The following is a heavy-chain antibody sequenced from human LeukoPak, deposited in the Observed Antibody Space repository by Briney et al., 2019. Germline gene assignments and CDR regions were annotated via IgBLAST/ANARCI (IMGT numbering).Heavy chain of an antibody. Sequence: SETLSLTCAVSGYSISSGYYWGWIRQPPGKGLEWIGSIYHSGSTYYNPSLKSRVTISVDTSKNQFSLKLSSVTAADTAVYYCAGAMVYVLNWFDPWGQGTLVTVSS. CDR1: GYSISSGYY. CDR3: AGAMVYVLNWFDP. V-gene: IGHV4-38-2*01. CDR2: IYHSGST. D-gene: IGHD2-8*01. J-gene: IGHJ5*02.